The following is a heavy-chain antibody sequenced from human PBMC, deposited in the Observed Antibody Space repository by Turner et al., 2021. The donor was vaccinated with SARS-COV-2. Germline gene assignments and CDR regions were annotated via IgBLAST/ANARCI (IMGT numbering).Heavy chain of an antibody. CDR2: IYYSGST. J-gene: IGHJ5*02. Sequence: QLQLQESGPGLVKPSETLSVTCTVYGGSINTSPYYWGWIRQPPGKGLEWIGNIYYSGSTYYNPSLKSRIIISIDTSKNQFSLQVTSVTAADTAIYYCASRRGGSAAYNPWGQGTLVTVSS. V-gene: IGHV4-39*01. CDR3: ASRRGGSAAYNP. CDR1: GGSINTSPYY. D-gene: IGHD6-13*01.